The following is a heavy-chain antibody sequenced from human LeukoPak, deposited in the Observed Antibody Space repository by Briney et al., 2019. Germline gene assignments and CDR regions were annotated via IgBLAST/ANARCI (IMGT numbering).Heavy chain of an antibody. CDR2: IYYSGST. Sequence: SETLSLTCAVYGGSFSGYYWSWIRQPPGKGLECIGYIYYSGSTNYNPSLKSRVTISVDTSKNQFSLKLSSVTAADTAVYYCANQAVGELCQHHKAFDMWAKGTRVTVSS. CDR1: GGSFSGYY. D-gene: IGHD3-16*01. V-gene: IGHV4-59*08. CDR3: ANQAVGELCQHHKAFDM. J-gene: IGHJ3*02.